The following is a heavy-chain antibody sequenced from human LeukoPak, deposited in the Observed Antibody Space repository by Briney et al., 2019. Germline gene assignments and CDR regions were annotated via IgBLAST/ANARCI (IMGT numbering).Heavy chain of an antibody. J-gene: IGHJ5*02. CDR3: ARRLTQYDCFDP. CDR2: TYYRSTWYN. Sequence: SPTLSLTFAVSGDRVSNNSVTWDWIGQSPWRGLEWLGRTYYRSTWYNDYAVSVRGRITVNPDTSKNQFSLHLNSVTPEDTAVYYCARRLTQYDCFDPWGQGVLVTVSS. D-gene: IGHD2-2*01. CDR1: GDRVSNNSVT. V-gene: IGHV6-1*01.